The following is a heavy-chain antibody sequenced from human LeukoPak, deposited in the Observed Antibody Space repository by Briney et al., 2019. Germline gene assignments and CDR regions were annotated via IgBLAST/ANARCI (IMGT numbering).Heavy chain of an antibody. CDR2: ISAYNGNT. Sequence: ASVKVSCKASGGTFSSYAISWVRQAPGQGLEWMGWISAYNGNTNYAQKLQGRVTMTTDTSTITVYMELRSLRSDDTAVYYCARGIGDSAMAYYFDYWGHGTLVTVSS. D-gene: IGHD5-18*01. J-gene: IGHJ4*01. V-gene: IGHV1-18*01. CDR1: GGTFSSYA. CDR3: ARGIGDSAMAYYFDY.